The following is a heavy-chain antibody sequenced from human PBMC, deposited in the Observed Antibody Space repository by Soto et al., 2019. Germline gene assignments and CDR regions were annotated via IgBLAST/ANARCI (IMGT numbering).Heavy chain of an antibody. CDR2: IGSSSSTI. CDR3: ASESNQLNCFDP. J-gene: IGHJ5*01. Sequence: EVQLVESGGGLVQPGGSLRLSCAASGFTFSSYSMNWVRQAPGKGLELVSYIGSSSSTIYDADSVKGRFTISRDNAKNALYLQMTSLRDEDTAAYYPASESNQLNCFDPWCKATLVTVSS. D-gene: IGHD4-4*01. V-gene: IGHV3-48*02. CDR1: GFTFSSYS.